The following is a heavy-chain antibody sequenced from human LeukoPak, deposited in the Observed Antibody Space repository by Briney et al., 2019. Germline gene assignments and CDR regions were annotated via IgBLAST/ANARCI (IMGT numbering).Heavy chain of an antibody. D-gene: IGHD3-9*01. Sequence: GGSLRLSCAASGFTFSSYGMHWVRQAPGKGLEWVAFIRYDGSNKYYADSVKGRFTISRDNSKNTLYLQMNSLRAEDTAVYYCARGDILTGYEQHYWGQGTLVTVSS. CDR3: ARGDILTGYEQHY. CDR1: GFTFSSYG. CDR2: IRYDGSNK. V-gene: IGHV3-30*02. J-gene: IGHJ4*02.